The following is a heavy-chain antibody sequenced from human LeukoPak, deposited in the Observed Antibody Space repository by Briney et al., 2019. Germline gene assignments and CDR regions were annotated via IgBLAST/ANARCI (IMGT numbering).Heavy chain of an antibody. D-gene: IGHD3-10*01. Sequence: PGGSLRLSCAASGFTFSHHWMRGLRQPPGKGLEGVANINEGGSEKYYVDSVTGRFTISRDNAKSSLYLQMNSLRADDTAVYYCAKDFWEFGDYWGQGILVTVSS. CDR1: GFTFSHHW. V-gene: IGHV3-7*01. CDR3: AKDFWEFGDY. CDR2: INEGGSEK. J-gene: IGHJ4*02.